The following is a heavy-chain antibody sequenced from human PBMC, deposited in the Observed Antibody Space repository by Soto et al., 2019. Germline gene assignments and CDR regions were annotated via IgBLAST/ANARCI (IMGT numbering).Heavy chain of an antibody. CDR1: GYTFSSYG. CDR3: ARERGDSSRSSVEYLQY. D-gene: IGHD6-13*01. J-gene: IGHJ1*01. V-gene: IGHV1-18*01. Sequence: ASVKVSCKASGYTFSSYGVSWVRQAPGQGLEWMGWISGYNGNTNYAQKFQGRVILTTDTSTNTVFMELRSLRSDDTAIYYCARERGDSSRSSVEYLQYWGQGTLVTVS. CDR2: ISGYNGNT.